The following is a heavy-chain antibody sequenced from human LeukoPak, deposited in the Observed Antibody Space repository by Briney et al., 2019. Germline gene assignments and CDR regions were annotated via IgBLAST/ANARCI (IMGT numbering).Heavy chain of an antibody. V-gene: IGHV4-31*03. Sequence: KPSETLSLTCTVSGGSISSSSYYWGWIRQHPGKGLEWIGYIYYSGSTYYNPSLKSRVTISVDTSKNQFSLKLSSVTAADTAVYYCARTGSSSHYFDYWGQGTLVTVSS. D-gene: IGHD6-6*01. J-gene: IGHJ4*02. CDR1: GGSISSSSYY. CDR3: ARTGSSSHYFDY. CDR2: IYYSGST.